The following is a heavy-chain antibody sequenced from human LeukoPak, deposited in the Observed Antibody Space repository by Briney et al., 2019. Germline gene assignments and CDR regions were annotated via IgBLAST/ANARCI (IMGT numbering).Heavy chain of an antibody. CDR1: GGSISSGSYY. CDR3: ARLRGVITQTHFDY. D-gene: IGHD3-22*01. V-gene: IGHV4-61*02. Sequence: TSETLSLTRTVSGGSISSGSYYWSWIRQPAGKGLEWIGRIYTSGSTNYNPSLKSRLTISIDTSKNQISLRLSSVTAADTAVYYCARLRGVITQTHFDYWGQGTLVTVSS. J-gene: IGHJ4*02. CDR2: IYTSGST.